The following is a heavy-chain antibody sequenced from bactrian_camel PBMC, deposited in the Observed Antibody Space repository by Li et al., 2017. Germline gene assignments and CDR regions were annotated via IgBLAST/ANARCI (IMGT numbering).Heavy chain of an antibody. Sequence: VHLVESGGGLVQPGESLKLSCAASGFSFSTSGMSWIRQVPGKELEWVSAMGSDGTTTSSTESVKGRFTISQDNAKNTLYLQMNSLNTEDTAMYYCAAAELTCTTFRYWGQGTQVTVS. D-gene: IGHD2*01. CDR3: AAAELTCTTFRY. CDR2: MGSDGTTT. J-gene: IGHJ6*01. CDR1: GFSFSTSG. V-gene: IGHV3S40*01.